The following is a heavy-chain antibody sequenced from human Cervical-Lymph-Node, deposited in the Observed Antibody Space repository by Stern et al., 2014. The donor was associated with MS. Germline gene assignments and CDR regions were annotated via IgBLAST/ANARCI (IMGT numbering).Heavy chain of an antibody. Sequence: QVTLRESGPALVRPTQTLTLTCSFSGVSLVSSAMGVNWIRQPPGKALEWLALIDWDDDKYYSTSLKTRLTISRDTSKTQVVLTLTNTDPADTATYFCAAGLGYDLNFWGQGTLVTVSS. CDR2: IDWDDDK. D-gene: IGHD5-12*01. CDR3: AAGLGYDLNF. J-gene: IGHJ4*02. CDR1: GVSLVSSAMG. V-gene: IGHV2-70*01.